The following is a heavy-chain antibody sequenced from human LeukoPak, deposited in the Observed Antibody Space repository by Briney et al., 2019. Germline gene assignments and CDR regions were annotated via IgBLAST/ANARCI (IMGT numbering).Heavy chain of an antibody. Sequence: PGGSLRLSCAASGFTVSSNYMSWVRQAPGKGLEWVSVIYSGGSTYYADSVKGRFTISRDNSKNTLYLQMNSLRAEDTAVYYCARVRSAYYYYYGMDVWGQGTTVTVSS. J-gene: IGHJ6*02. V-gene: IGHV3-66*01. CDR3: ARVRSAYYYYYGMDV. CDR2: IYSGGST. CDR1: GFTVSSNY.